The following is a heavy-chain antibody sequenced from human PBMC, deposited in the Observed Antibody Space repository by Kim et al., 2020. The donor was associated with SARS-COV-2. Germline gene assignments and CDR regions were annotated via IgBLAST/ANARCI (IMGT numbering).Heavy chain of an antibody. D-gene: IGHD6-13*01. CDR2: INHSGST. CDR1: GGSFSGYY. V-gene: IGHV4-34*01. CDR3: ARGGFFGIAAAGNWFDP. Sequence: ETLSLTCAVYGGSFSGYYWSWIRQPPGKGLEWIGEINHSGSTNYNPSLESRVTISVDTSKNQFSLKLSSVTAADTAVYYCARGGFFGIAAAGNWFDPWGQGTLVTVSS. J-gene: IGHJ5*02.